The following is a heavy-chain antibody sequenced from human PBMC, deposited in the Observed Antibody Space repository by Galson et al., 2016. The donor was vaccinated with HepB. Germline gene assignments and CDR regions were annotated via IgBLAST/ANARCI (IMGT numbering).Heavy chain of an antibody. V-gene: IGHV4-4*02. CDR3: VSEPSGWMGFAR. D-gene: IGHD6-19*01. J-gene: IGHJ5*02. CDR1: GDSISGSHW. CDR2: ILHSGRT. Sequence: EPLSLTCAVSGDSISGSHWWSWVRQPPGKGLEWIGEILHSGRTNYNPSLKSRVTMSADTSKNELSLIVSSVTAADTAVYYCVSEPSGWMGFARWGQGTLVTVSS.